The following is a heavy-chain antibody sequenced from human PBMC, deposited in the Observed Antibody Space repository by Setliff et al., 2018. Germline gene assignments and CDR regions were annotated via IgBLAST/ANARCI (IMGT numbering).Heavy chain of an antibody. D-gene: IGHD5-18*01. CDR3: ARVPRFTDTRNAFDI. CDR1: GGSISSGGYY. J-gene: IGHJ3*02. V-gene: IGHV4-31*03. CDR2: IYYSGNT. Sequence: SEILSLTCTVSGGSISSGGYYWSWIRQHPGKGLEWIGYIYYSGNTYYNPSLKSRVTISVDTSKNRFSLKLSSVTAADTAVYYCARVPRFTDTRNAFDIWGQGTMVTVSS.